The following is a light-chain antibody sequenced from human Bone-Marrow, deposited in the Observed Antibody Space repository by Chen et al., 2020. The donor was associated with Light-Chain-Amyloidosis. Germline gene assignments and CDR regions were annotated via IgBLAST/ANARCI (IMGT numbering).Light chain of an antibody. CDR1: NTGSTS. CDR2: DGS. J-gene: IGLJ3*02. Sequence: SYVLTQPSSVSVAPGQTATIACGGNNTGSTSVHWYQQTPSQAPLLVDYDGSDRPSGIAERLASSNSGNTATLTISRVEAGDEADYYCQVWDRSSDRPVFGGGTKLTVL. V-gene: IGLV3-21*02. CDR3: QVWDRSSDRPV.